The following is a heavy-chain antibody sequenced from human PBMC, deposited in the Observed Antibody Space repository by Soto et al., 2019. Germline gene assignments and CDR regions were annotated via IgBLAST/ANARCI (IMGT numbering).Heavy chain of an antibody. Sequence: PSETLSLTCTVSGGSISSGGYYWSWIRQHPGKGLEWIGYIYYSGSTYYNPSLKSRVTISVDTSKNQFSLKLSSVTAADTAVYYCARVVDKATLENNWFDPWGQGTLVTVSS. V-gene: IGHV4-31*03. D-gene: IGHD1-1*01. CDR2: IYYSGST. CDR3: ARVVDKATLENNWFDP. J-gene: IGHJ5*02. CDR1: GGSISSGGYY.